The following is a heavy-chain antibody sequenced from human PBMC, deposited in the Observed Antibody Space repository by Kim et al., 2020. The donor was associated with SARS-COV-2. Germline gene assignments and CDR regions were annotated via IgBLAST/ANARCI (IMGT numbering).Heavy chain of an antibody. D-gene: IGHD3-16*01. CDR2: INTGNGNT. V-gene: IGHV1-3*04. CDR1: GYTLTNFA. Sequence: ASVKVSCKASGYTLTNFAIHWVRQAPGQRLEWMGWINTGNGNTRYSQKFQDRVTITRDTSASTAYMELSSLRSEDTTIYYCARSGGFDYWGRGTLVTVSS. CDR3: ARSGGFDY. J-gene: IGHJ4*02.